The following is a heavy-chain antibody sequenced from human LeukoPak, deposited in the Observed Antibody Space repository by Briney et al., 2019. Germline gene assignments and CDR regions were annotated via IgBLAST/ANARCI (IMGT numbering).Heavy chain of an antibody. D-gene: IGHD5-12*01. CDR2: ISGSGGST. J-gene: IGHJ3*02. V-gene: IGHV3-23*01. Sequence: GGSLRLSCAASGFTFSSYAVSWVRQAPGKGLEWVSAISGSGGSTYYADSVKGRFTISRDNSKNTLYLQMNSLRAEDTAVYYCAKDPISMTYAYDALDIWGQGTMVTVSS. CDR3: AKDPISMTYAYDALDI. CDR1: GFTFSSYA.